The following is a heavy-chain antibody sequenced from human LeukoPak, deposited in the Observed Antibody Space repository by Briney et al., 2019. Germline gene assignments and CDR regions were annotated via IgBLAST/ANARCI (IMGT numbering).Heavy chain of an antibody. Sequence: ASETLSLTCAVSGYSISSGYYWGWIRQPPGKGLEWVGSTHQSGSTYYYPSLKSRVTISIDTSKNQFSLKVISVTAADTAVYYCARRYIAAGGYYFDYWGQGTLVTVSS. J-gene: IGHJ4*02. V-gene: IGHV4-38-2*01. CDR2: THQSGST. D-gene: IGHD6-13*01. CDR1: GYSISSGYY. CDR3: ARRYIAAGGYYFDY.